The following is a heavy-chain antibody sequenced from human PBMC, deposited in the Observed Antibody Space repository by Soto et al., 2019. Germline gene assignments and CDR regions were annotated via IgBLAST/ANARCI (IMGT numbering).Heavy chain of an antibody. V-gene: IGHV1-69*09. CDR1: GIMSSGYG. CDR2: INPILDST. J-gene: IGHJ4*02. Sequence: QEQVVQSGPAMKEPGSSVKVSCRASGIMSSGYGFSWVRQAPGQGLEWVGMINPILDSTHYAQNLKGRVSLSVDKSTDTAYLTSLRLEDTAIYFCATMKRARLDSWGRGTVVTVSS. CDR3: ATMKRARLDS. D-gene: IGHD6-25*01.